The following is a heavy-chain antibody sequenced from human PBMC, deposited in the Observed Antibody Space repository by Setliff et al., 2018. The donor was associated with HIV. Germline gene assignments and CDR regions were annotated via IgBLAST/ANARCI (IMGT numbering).Heavy chain of an antibody. CDR2: IYTTGST. Sequence: SETLSLTCTVSGGSISNYYWSWVRQPPGKGLEWIGYIYTTGSTNYNPSLKSRVTMSVDTSKNQFSLKLSSVTAADTAVYYCARGWGHDGFDFWGQGTMVTVSS. CDR3: ARGWGHDGFDF. D-gene: IGHD6-19*01. CDR1: GGSISNYY. J-gene: IGHJ3*01. V-gene: IGHV4-4*09.